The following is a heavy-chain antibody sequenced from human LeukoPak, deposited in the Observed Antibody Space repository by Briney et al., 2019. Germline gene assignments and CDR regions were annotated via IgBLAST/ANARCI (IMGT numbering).Heavy chain of an antibody. D-gene: IGHD6-19*01. V-gene: IGHV3-33*01. CDR3: ARDGTGSNSGWYIH. J-gene: IGHJ4*02. Sequence: GGSLRLSCAASGFTFSSHGMHWVRQAPGKGLEWVAVIWYDGSNKYYADSVKGRFTISRDNSKNTLYLQMNSLRAEDTAVYYCARDGTGSNSGWYIHWGQGTLVTVSS. CDR1: GFTFSSHG. CDR2: IWYDGSNK.